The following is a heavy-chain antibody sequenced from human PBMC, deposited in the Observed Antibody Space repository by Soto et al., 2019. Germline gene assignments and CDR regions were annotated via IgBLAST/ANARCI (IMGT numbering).Heavy chain of an antibody. J-gene: IGHJ4*02. CDR2: VFYTGSAY. CDR1: GGSISSGDYY. V-gene: IGHV4-30-4*01. CDR3: VRDSVRFGPAFDS. D-gene: IGHD3-3*01. Sequence: SETLSLTXTVSGGSISSGDYYWSWIRQPPGKGLEWIGYVFYTGSAYYYNPSLKRRVTISVDTSKNQFSLKLSSVTAADTAVYYCVRDSVRFGPAFDSWGQGTLVTVSS.